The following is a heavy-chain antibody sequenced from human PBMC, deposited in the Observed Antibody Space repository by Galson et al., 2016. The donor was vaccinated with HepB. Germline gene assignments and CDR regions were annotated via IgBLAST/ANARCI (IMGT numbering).Heavy chain of an antibody. V-gene: IGHV3-23*01. Sequence: SLRLSCAASGFTFSSYAMTWVRQAPGKGLDWVSTISGSGGETHYADAVTGRFTFSRDNSKNTMYVQMTSLRAGDTAVYYCASGTTVTTSNSFWYFELWGRGTLVTVSS. CDR1: GFTFSSYA. CDR2: ISGSGGET. D-gene: IGHD4-17*01. CDR3: ASGTTVTTSNSFWYFEL. J-gene: IGHJ2*01.